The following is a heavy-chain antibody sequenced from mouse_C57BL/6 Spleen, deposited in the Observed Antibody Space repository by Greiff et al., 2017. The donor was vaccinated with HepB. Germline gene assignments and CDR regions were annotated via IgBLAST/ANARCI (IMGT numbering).Heavy chain of an antibody. CDR2: IDPSDSYT. CDR3: ARPLYYGSSWAWFAY. CDR1: GYTFTSYW. Sequence: VKLQQPGAELVKPGASVKLSCKASGYTFTSYWMQWVKQRPGQGLEWIGEIDPSDSYTNYNQKFKGKATLTVDTSSSTAYMQLSSLTSEDSAVYYGARPLYYGSSWAWFAYGGQGTLVTVSA. J-gene: IGHJ3*01. D-gene: IGHD1-1*01. V-gene: IGHV1-50*01.